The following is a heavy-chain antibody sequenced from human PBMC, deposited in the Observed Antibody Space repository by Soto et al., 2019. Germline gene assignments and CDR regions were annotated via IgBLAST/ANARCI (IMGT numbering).Heavy chain of an antibody. CDR2: ISAYNGNT. J-gene: IGHJ6*02. Sequence: ASVKVSCKASGYTFTSYGISWVRQAPGQGLEWMGWISAYNGNTNYAQKLQGRVTMTTDTSTSTAYMELRSLRSDDTAVYYCARVPTVTTRDYYYGMDVWGQGTTVTVSS. CDR1: GYTFTSYG. D-gene: IGHD4-17*01. CDR3: ARVPTVTTRDYYYGMDV. V-gene: IGHV1-18*01.